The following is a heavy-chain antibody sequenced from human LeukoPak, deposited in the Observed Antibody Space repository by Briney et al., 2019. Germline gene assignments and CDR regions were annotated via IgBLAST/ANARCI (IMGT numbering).Heavy chain of an antibody. CDR1: GFTFSSCA. J-gene: IGHJ4*02. CDR2: ISSSGSTI. CDR3: ARRRYNWNAIDY. D-gene: IGHD1-20*01. V-gene: IGHV3-48*04. Sequence: GGSLRLSCAASGFTFSSCAMSWVRQAPGKGLEWVSYISSSGSTIYYADSVKGRFTISRDNAKNSLYLQMNSLRAEDTAVYYCARRRYNWNAIDYWGQGTLVTVSS.